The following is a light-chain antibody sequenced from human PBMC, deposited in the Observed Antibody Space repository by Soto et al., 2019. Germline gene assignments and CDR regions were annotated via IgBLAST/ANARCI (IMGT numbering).Light chain of an antibody. CDR2: NNN. Sequence: QCVLTQPPSASGTPGQSATIACSGSSSNIGSTTVKWYQQLPGTAPKLLIYNNNQRPSGVPDRFSGSKSGTSASLAISGLQSEDEADYYCAAWDDSLNGVVFGGGTKLTVL. J-gene: IGLJ3*02. CDR1: SSNIGSTT. CDR3: AAWDDSLNGVV. V-gene: IGLV1-44*01.